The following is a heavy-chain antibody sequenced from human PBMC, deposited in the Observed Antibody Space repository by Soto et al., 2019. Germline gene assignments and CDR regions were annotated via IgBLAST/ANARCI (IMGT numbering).Heavy chain of an antibody. CDR3: ARGAGGFDY. CDR1: GFTFSDYW. Sequence: GSLRLSCAASGFTFSDYWMHWVRQAPGEGLVWVSFVNNDGSTTSYADSVQGRFTISRDNAKNTLYLEVNSLRAEDTALYYCARGAGGFDYWGQGALVTVSS. J-gene: IGHJ4*02. D-gene: IGHD2-15*01. V-gene: IGHV3-74*01. CDR2: VNNDGSTT.